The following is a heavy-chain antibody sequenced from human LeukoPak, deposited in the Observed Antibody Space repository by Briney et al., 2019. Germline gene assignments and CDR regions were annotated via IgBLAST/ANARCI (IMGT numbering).Heavy chain of an antibody. Sequence: ASVKVSSKASGYTFTSYDINWVRQATGQGLEWMGWMNPNSGNTGYAQKFQGRVTMTRNTYISTAYMELSSLRSEDTAVYYCARGPRVVRGVNHNWFDPWGQGTLVTVSS. CDR3: ARGPRVVRGVNHNWFDP. D-gene: IGHD3-10*01. CDR2: MNPNSGNT. J-gene: IGHJ5*02. CDR1: GYTFTSYD. V-gene: IGHV1-8*01.